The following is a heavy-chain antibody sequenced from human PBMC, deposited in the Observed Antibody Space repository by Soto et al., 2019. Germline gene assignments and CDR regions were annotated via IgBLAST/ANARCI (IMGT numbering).Heavy chain of an antibody. J-gene: IGHJ6*02. D-gene: IGHD6-13*01. V-gene: IGHV3-33*01. Sequence: GGSLRLSCAASGFTFSSYGMHWVRQAPGKGLEWVAVIWYDGSNKYYADSVKGRFTISRDNSKNTLYLQMNSLRAEDTAVYYCARGREYSSSWYLQYYYGMDVWGQGTTVTVSS. CDR1: GFTFSSYG. CDR2: IWYDGSNK. CDR3: ARGREYSSSWYLQYYYGMDV.